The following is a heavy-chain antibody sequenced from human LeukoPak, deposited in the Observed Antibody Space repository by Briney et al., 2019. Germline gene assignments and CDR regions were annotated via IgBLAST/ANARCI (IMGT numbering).Heavy chain of an antibody. CDR3: ARGYYDYVWGSYRYIDY. CDR2: IIPIFGTA. D-gene: IGHD3-16*02. V-gene: IGHV1-69*06. J-gene: IGHJ4*02. CDR1: GYTFTGYY. Sequence: ASVKVSCKASGYTFTGYYMHWVRQAPGQGLEWMGGIIPIFGTANYAQKFQGRVTITADKSTSTAYMELSSLRSEDTAVYYCARGYYDYVWGSYRYIDYWGQGTLVTVSS.